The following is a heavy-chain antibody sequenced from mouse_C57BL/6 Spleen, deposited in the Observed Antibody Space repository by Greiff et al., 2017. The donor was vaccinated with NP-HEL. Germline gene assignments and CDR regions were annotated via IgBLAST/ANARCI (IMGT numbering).Heavy chain of an antibody. D-gene: IGHD1-1*01. Sequence: QVQLQQSGAELVKPGASVKLSCKASGYTFTSYWMHWVKQRPGQGLEWIGMLHPNSGSTNYNEKFKSKATLTVDKSSSTAYMQLSSLTSEDSAVYYCARGGAFTTVVADWYFDVWGTGTTVTVSS. CDR2: LHPNSGST. V-gene: IGHV1-64*01. CDR3: ARGGAFTTVVADWYFDV. J-gene: IGHJ1*03. CDR1: GYTFTSYW.